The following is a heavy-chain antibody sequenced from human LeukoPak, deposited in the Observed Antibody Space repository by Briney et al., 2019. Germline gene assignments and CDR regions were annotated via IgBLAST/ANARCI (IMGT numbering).Heavy chain of an antibody. D-gene: IGHD3-22*01. CDR2: LSGSGEKT. CDR3: AKARGGYYPDSELDS. CDR1: GFTFRSYA. V-gene: IGHV3-23*01. Sequence: PGGSLRLSCAASGFTFRSYAMSRVRQAPGKGLEWVSALSGSGEKTYYADFVKGRFTTSRDNSRDTLYMQLNSLRADDTAVYFCAKARGGYYPDSELDSWGQGTLVTVSS. J-gene: IGHJ4*02.